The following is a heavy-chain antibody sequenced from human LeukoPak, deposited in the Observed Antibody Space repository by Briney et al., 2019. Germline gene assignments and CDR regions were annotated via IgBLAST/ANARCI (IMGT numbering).Heavy chain of an antibody. CDR3: ARTGIVPCDY. CDR2: IYYSGST. CDR1: GGAISSSIYY. Sequence: SETLSLICSVSGGAISSSIYYWGWIRQPPGKGLEWIGSIYYSGSTYYNSSLKSRVTMSVDKSKNQFSLKLSSVTAADTAVYFCARTGIVPCDYWGQGTLVTVSS. V-gene: IGHV4-39*07. D-gene: IGHD1-26*01. J-gene: IGHJ4*02.